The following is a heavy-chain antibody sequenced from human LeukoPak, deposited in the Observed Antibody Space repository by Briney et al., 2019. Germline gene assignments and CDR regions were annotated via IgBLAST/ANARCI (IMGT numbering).Heavy chain of an antibody. D-gene: IGHD2-2*01. Sequence: SETLSLTCAVYGGSFSGYYWSWIRQPPGKGLEWIGVINHSGSTNYNPSLKSRVTISVDTSKNQFSLKLSSVTAADTAVYYCARWSRSTLYGVGYWFDPWGQGTLVTVSS. V-gene: IGHV4-34*01. CDR2: INHSGST. J-gene: IGHJ5*02. CDR3: ARWSRSTLYGVGYWFDP. CDR1: GGSFSGYY.